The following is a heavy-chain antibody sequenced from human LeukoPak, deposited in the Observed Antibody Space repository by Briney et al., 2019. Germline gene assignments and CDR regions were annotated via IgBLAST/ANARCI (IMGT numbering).Heavy chain of an antibody. CDR1: GFTLSSYE. J-gene: IGHJ4*02. Sequence: GGSLRLSCAASGFTLSSYEMNWVRQAPGKGLEWVSSLSETGETTDYADSVKGRFTISRDNPKNTVYLQMNNLRVDDTAVYYCAKQWLVGIWGQGTLVTVSS. V-gene: IGHV3-23*01. CDR3: AKQWLVGI. CDR2: LSETGETT. D-gene: IGHD6-19*01.